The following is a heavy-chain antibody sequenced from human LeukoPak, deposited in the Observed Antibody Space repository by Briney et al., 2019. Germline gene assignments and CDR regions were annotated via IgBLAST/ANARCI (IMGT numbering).Heavy chain of an antibody. V-gene: IGHV3-7*03. Sequence: PGGSLRLSCSASGFTFSSYWMSWVRQAPGKGLEWVANINQDGSAKYHVDSVKGRFTISRDNAKNSLYLQMNSLRAEDTALYYCAKDNGDHTMVRNHFDYWGQGTLVTVSS. CDR2: INQDGSAK. CDR1: GFTFSSYW. CDR3: AKDNGDHTMVRNHFDY. J-gene: IGHJ4*02. D-gene: IGHD3-10*01.